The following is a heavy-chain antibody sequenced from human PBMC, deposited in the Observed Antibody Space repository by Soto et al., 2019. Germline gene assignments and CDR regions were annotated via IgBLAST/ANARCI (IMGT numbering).Heavy chain of an antibody. Sequence: GGSLRLSCAASGFTFSSYGMHWVRQAPGKGLEWVAVISYDGSNKYYADSVKGRFTISRDNSKNTLYLQMNSLRAEDTAVYYCAKVRLLDPYYYGMDVWGQGTTVTVSS. CDR1: GFTFSSYG. CDR2: ISYDGSNK. D-gene: IGHD3-3*01. J-gene: IGHJ6*02. CDR3: AKVRLLDPYYYGMDV. V-gene: IGHV3-30*18.